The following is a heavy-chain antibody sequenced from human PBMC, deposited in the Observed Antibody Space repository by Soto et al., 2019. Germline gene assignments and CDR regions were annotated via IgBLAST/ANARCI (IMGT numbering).Heavy chain of an antibody. CDR2: INHSGST. Sequence: SETLSLTCAVYGGSFSGYYWSWIRQPPGKGLEWIGEINHSGSTNYNPSLKSRVTISVDTSKNQFSLKLSSVTAADTAVYYCARGIVLMVYASAFDIWGQGTMVTVSS. V-gene: IGHV4-34*01. CDR1: GGSFSGYY. J-gene: IGHJ3*02. D-gene: IGHD2-8*01. CDR3: ARGIVLMVYASAFDI.